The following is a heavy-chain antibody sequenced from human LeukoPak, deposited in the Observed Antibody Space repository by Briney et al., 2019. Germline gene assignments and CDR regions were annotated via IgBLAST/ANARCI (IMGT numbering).Heavy chain of an antibody. Sequence: SVKVSGKASGGTFSSYAISWVRQAPGQGLEWMGGIIPIFGTANYAQKFQGRVTITADESTSTAYMELSSLRSEDTAVYYCARAGPIAADLFDYWGQGTLVTVSS. V-gene: IGHV1-69*01. J-gene: IGHJ4*02. D-gene: IGHD6-13*01. CDR3: ARAGPIAADLFDY. CDR2: IIPIFGTA. CDR1: GGTFSSYA.